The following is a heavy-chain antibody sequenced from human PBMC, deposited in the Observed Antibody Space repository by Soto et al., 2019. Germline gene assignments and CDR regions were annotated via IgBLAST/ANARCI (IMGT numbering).Heavy chain of an antibody. Sequence: ASVKVSCKASGYIFTAYSMHWVWQAPGQGLEWMGVVNPSGGSTNYAQKFQGRITMTRDTSTSTVYMDLSSLTSEDTAVYYCAREENCSDGICYSGYFQRWGQGTLVTV. J-gene: IGHJ1*01. D-gene: IGHD2-15*01. CDR3: AREENCSDGICYSGYFQR. V-gene: IGHV1-46*01. CDR1: GYIFTAYS. CDR2: VNPSGGST.